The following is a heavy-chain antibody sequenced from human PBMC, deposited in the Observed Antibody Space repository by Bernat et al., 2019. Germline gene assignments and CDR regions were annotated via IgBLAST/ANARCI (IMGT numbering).Heavy chain of an antibody. V-gene: IGHV3-30*03. CDR3: ASSIAVAGTGYFDY. Sequence: QVQLVESGGGVVQPGRSLRLSCAASGFTFSSYGMHWVRQAPGKGLEWVAVISYDGSNKYYADSVKGRFTISRDNSKNTLYLQMNSLGAEDTAVYYCASSIAVAGTGYFDYWGQGTLVTVSS. CDR2: ISYDGSNK. D-gene: IGHD6-19*01. J-gene: IGHJ4*02. CDR1: GFTFSSYG.